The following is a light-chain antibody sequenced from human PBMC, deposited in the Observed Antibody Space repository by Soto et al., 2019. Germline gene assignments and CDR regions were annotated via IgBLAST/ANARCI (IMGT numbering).Light chain of an antibody. V-gene: IGKV1-39*01. CDR2: AAY. J-gene: IGKJ2*01. Sequence: DIQMTQSPSSLSASVGDRVTITCRANQSISTYLNWYQQKPGKAPKLLIYAAYNLQSGVSSRFSGSGSGTAFTLTISSLQPADFATYYCQQGYSIPPSTFGQGTKLEIK. CDR3: QQGYSIPPST. CDR1: QSISTY.